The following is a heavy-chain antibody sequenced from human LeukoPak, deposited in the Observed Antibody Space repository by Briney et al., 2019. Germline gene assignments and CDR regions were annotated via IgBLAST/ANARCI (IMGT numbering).Heavy chain of an antibody. D-gene: IGHD5-12*01. J-gene: IGHJ4*02. CDR3: AKDEVAPLDY. V-gene: IGHV3-23*01. CDR1: GFTFSTYY. Sequence: GRSLRLSCAASGFTFSTYYMSWVRQAPGEGLEWVSSSSPSGDSTNYADSVKGRFTISRDNSKNTLYLQMTSLRAEDTAVYYCAKDEVAPLDYWGQGTLVTVSS. CDR2: SSPSGDST.